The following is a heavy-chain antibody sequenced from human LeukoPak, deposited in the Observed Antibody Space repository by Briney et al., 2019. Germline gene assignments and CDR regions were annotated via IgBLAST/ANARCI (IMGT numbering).Heavy chain of an antibody. CDR1: GFTFSSYW. J-gene: IGHJ3*02. CDR2: IDRDGSRI. Sequence: GGSLRLSCAVSGFTFSSYWMHWVRQAPGKGLVWVSRIDRDGSRINYADSVKGRFTISRDNGKNTLFLQMNSLRAEDAAVYYCARGPTEHDAFDIWGQGTMVTVSS. V-gene: IGHV3-74*01. CDR3: ARGPTEHDAFDI.